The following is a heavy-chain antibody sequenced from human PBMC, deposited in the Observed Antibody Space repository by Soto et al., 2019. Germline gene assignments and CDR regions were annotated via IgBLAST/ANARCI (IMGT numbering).Heavy chain of an antibody. CDR3: ARDCSGGSCYSDYYGMDV. V-gene: IGHV1-69*13. J-gene: IGHJ6*02. Sequence: SVKVSCKASGGTFSSYAISWVRQAPGQGLEWMGGIIPIFGTANYAQKFQGRVTITADESTSTAYMELSSLRSEDTAVYYCARDCSGGSCYSDYYGMDVWAKGPRSPSP. CDR1: GGTFSSYA. D-gene: IGHD2-15*01. CDR2: IIPIFGTA.